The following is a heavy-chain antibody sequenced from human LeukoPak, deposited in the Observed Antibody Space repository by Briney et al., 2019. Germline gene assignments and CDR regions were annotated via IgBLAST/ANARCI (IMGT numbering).Heavy chain of an antibody. V-gene: IGHV4-34*01. J-gene: IGHJ5*02. D-gene: IGHD3-3*01. CDR2: INHSGST. CDR3: ARGSPLTIFGGVRLKNWFDP. Sequence: SETLSLTCAVYGGSFSGYYWSWIRQPPGKGLEWIGEINHSGSTNYNPSLKSRVTISVDTSKNQFSLKLSSVTAADTAVYYCARGSPLTIFGGVRLKNWFDPWGQGTLVTVSS. CDR1: GGSFSGYY.